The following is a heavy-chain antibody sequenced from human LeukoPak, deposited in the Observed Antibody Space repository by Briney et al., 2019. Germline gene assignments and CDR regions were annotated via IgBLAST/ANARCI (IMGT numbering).Heavy chain of an antibody. Sequence: GGSLRLSCAASGFTFDDYAMHWVRQAPGKGLQWISSINWVGDTSSYADSVKGRFTVSRDNTKGSLYLQMHSLRSEDTALYYCAKDRQYGDYGGGDFFDSWGQGTLVTVSS. J-gene: IGHJ4*02. D-gene: IGHD4-17*01. CDR2: INWVGDTS. CDR1: GFTFDDYA. V-gene: IGHV3-43D*03. CDR3: AKDRQYGDYGGGDFFDS.